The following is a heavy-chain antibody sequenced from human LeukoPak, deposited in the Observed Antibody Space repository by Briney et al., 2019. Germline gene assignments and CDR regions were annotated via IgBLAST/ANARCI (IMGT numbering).Heavy chain of an antibody. J-gene: IGHJ4*02. V-gene: IGHV1-18*01. CDR1: GYTFTSYD. CDR2: ISAYNGNT. D-gene: IGHD3-10*01. Sequence: ASVKVSCKASGYTFTSYDISWVRQAPGQGLEWMGWISAYNGNTNYAQKLQGRVAMTTDTSTCTAYMELRSLRSDDTAVYYCARSDYYGSGSYSPTFDYWGQGTLVTVSS. CDR3: ARSDYYGSGSYSPTFDY.